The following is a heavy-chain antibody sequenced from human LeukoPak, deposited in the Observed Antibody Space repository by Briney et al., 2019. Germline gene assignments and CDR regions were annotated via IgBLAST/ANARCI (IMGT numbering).Heavy chain of an antibody. J-gene: IGHJ4*02. CDR2: IYPGDSDT. CDR3: ARHLGGYCSSTSCYYFDY. D-gene: IGHD2-2*01. Sequence: GESLKISCKGSGYSFTSDWIGWVRQMPGRGLEWMGSIYPGDSDTRYSPSFQGQVTISADKSMSTASLQWSSLNASDTAMYYCARHLGGYCSSTSCYYFDYWGQGTLVTVSS. CDR1: GYSFTSDW. V-gene: IGHV5-51*01.